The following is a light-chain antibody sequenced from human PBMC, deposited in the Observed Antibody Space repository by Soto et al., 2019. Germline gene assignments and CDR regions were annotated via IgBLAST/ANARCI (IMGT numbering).Light chain of an antibody. V-gene: IGKV3-20*01. J-gene: IGKJ5*01. CDR1: VSSSY. CDR2: GAS. Sequence: EVVLTQSPGTLSLSPGERATLSCGASVSSSYLAWYQQKPGQAPRLLIFGASSRATGIPDRFSGSGSGTDFSLTINRLEPEDFAVYYCQQYGSSPITFGQGTRLEIK. CDR3: QQYGSSPIT.